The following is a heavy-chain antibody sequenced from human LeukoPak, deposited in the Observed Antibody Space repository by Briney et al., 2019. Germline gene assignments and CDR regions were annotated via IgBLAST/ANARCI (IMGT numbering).Heavy chain of an antibody. J-gene: IGHJ4*02. D-gene: IGHD3-22*01. CDR3: AKDWYYYDSSGYYYDDYFDY. CDR2: IKTDGSSI. Sequence: QPGGSLRISCAASGFTLRSYWMHWVRQAPGKGLVWVSRIKTDGSSITNADSVKGRFTISRDNDKNTLYLQMNSLRAEDTAVYYCAKDWYYYDSSGYYYDDYFDYWGQGTLVTVSS. V-gene: IGHV3-74*01. CDR1: GFTLRSYW.